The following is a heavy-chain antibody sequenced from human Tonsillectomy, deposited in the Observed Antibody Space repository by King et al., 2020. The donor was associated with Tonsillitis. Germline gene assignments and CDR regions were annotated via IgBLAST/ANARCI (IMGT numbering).Heavy chain of an antibody. CDR1: GGTFSSYA. CDR2: IIPLIGTP. J-gene: IGHJ4*02. D-gene: IGHD3-22*01. CDR3: ARNYYDSSGYLTQAFAY. V-gene: IGHV1-69*06. Sequence: QLVQSGAEVKKPGSSVKVSCKASGGTFSSYAISWVRQAPGQGLEWMGGIIPLIGTPNYAQKFQGRVTITADKSTSTGYMELSSLRSEDTAFYYCARNYYDSSGYLTQAFAYWGQGTLVTVSS.